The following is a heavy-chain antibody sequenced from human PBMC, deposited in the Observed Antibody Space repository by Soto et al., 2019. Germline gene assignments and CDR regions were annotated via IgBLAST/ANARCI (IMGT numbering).Heavy chain of an antibody. CDR1: GYTFTSYG. Sequence: ASVKVFCKASGYTFTSYGISWVRQAPGQGLEWMGWISAYNGNTNYAQKLQGRVTMTTDTSTSTAYMELRSLRSDDTAVYYCARDYCSSTSCDPFNWFDPWGQGTLVTVSS. V-gene: IGHV1-18*01. CDR3: ARDYCSSTSCDPFNWFDP. D-gene: IGHD2-2*01. CDR2: ISAYNGNT. J-gene: IGHJ5*02.